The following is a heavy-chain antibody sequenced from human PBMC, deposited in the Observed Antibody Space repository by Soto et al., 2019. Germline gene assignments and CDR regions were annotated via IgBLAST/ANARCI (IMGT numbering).Heavy chain of an antibody. CDR1: GYTFTNYA. V-gene: IGHV1-3*01. CDR3: ARDLGLSIEWQQLVSYPESDDAFDI. D-gene: IGHD6-13*01. Sequence: GASVKVSCKASGYTFTNYAVHWLRQAPGQRLEWMGWIIADSGNTKYSQRFQGRVTITRDTSASTAYMELSSLRSDDTAVYYCARDLGLSIEWQQLVSYPESDDAFDIWGQGTMVTVSS. J-gene: IGHJ3*02. CDR2: IIADSGNT.